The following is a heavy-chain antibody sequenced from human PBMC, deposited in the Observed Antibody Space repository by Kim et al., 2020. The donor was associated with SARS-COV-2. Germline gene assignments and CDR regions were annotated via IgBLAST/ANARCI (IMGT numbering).Heavy chain of an antibody. Sequence: GGSLRLSCAASGFTFDDYAMHWVRQAPGKGLEWVSGISWNSGSIGYADSVKGRFTISRDNAKNSLYLQMNSLRAEDTALYYCAKDIRIAAAGVLGGMDVWGQGTTVTVSS. J-gene: IGHJ6*02. V-gene: IGHV3-9*01. CDR3: AKDIRIAAAGVLGGMDV. CDR1: GFTFDDYA. D-gene: IGHD6-13*01. CDR2: ISWNSGSI.